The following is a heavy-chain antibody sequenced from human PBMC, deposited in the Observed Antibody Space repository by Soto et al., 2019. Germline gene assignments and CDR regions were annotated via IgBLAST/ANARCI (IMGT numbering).Heavy chain of an antibody. CDR1: GFTFIRYG. J-gene: IGHJ5*02. CDR3: AKEVDIVVVSWFDP. V-gene: IGHV3-33*06. CDR2: IWYDGSNI. Sequence: GGSLRLSCAASGFTFIRYGMHWVRQAPGRGLEWVAVIWYDGSNIYYADSVKGRFTISRDNSKNTLYLQMNSLRAEDTAVYYCAKEVDIVVVSWFDPWGQGTLVTVSS. D-gene: IGHD2-2*01.